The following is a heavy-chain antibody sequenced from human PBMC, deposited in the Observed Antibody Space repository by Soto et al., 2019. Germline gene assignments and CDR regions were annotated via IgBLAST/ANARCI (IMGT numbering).Heavy chain of an antibody. J-gene: IGHJ4*02. Sequence: EVQVVDSGGGLVQPGGSLRLSFEASGFIFTNYWMSWVRQAPGKGLEWVAIIKYDGNEKYYVDHVKGRFTVYRDNAKNSVYLQMSSLRAEDTAVYYCARVRYYDRNFDYWGQGTLVTVSS. CDR1: GFIFTNYW. V-gene: IGHV3-7*05. CDR2: IKYDGNEK. CDR3: ARVRYYDRNFDY. D-gene: IGHD3-16*01.